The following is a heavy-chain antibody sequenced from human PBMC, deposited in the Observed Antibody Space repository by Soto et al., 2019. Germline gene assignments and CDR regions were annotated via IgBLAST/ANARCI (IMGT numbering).Heavy chain of an antibody. CDR1: GGAFIYYS. V-gene: IGHV4-34*01. J-gene: IGHJ6*02. CDR3: ARDGIHLRYGMEV. CDR2: ITHSGST. Sequence: PSETLSLTCSVSGGAFIYYSWILIRQFPGRGVEWIGEITHSGSTNYNPSLKSRIAMSVDTSKRQFSLKMSSVTAADTAVYYCARDGIHLRYGMEVWGPGTTVTVSS. D-gene: IGHD5-18*01.